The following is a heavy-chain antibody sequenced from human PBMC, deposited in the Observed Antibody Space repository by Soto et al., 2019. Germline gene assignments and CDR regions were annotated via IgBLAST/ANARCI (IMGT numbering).Heavy chain of an antibody. V-gene: IGHV4-30-2*01. D-gene: IGHD3-10*01. CDR3: ARAVAPYFGTWFDP. CDR2: ISHTGST. CDR1: GGSITSGNSYS. J-gene: IGHJ5*02. Sequence: LSLTCAVSGGSITSGNSYSWSWIRQPPGKGLEWIGSISHTGSTSYNPSLKSRLTMSVDKSKNQFSLRLSSVTAADMAVYYCARAVAPYFGTWFDPWGQGILVTVSS.